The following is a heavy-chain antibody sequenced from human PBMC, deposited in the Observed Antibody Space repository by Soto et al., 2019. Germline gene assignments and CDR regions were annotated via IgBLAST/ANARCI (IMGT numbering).Heavy chain of an antibody. CDR1: GGSIGSYH. J-gene: IGHJ5*02. CDR2: VYYTGTT. Sequence: PETLSLTCTVSGGSIGSYHWSWVRQPPGKGLEWIASVYYTGTTNYNPSLGSRVTISIDAPENQISLKLTSVTAADTAFYYCARDTVLTGMFDLWGQGTLVTVS. V-gene: IGHV4-59*01. CDR3: ARDTVLTGMFDL. D-gene: IGHD4-17*01.